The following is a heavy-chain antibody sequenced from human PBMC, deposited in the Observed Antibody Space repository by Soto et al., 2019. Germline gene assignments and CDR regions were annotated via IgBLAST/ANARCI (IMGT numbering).Heavy chain of an antibody. V-gene: IGHV3-23*01. Sequence: PGGSLRLSCTASGFTFTSYGMGWVRQAPGKGLQWVSTIRGDGGQTHYTDSVKGRFSISRDNSKNTVYLQMDSLRAEDTAMYFCARDAGLDSDEFFAYWGQGTQVTVSS. J-gene: IGHJ4*02. CDR2: IRGDGGQT. CDR3: ARDAGLDSDEFFAY. D-gene: IGHD4-17*01. CDR1: GFTFTSYG.